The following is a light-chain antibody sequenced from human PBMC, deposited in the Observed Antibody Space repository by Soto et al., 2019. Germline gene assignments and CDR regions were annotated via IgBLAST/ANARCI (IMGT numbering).Light chain of an antibody. J-gene: IGKJ3*01. CDR3: QQYGSSLFT. V-gene: IGKV3-20*01. CDR2: GAS. Sequence: EIVLAQSPGTLSLSPGERASLSCRASQSVSSSRLAWYQQKPGQAPRLLIHGASSRAAGIPDRFSGSGSGTDFTLTISRLEPEDFAVYYCQQYGSSLFTFGPGTKVDIK. CDR1: QSVSSSR.